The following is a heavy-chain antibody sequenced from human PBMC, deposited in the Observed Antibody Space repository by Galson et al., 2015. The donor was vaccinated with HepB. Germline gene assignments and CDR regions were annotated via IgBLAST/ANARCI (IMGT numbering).Heavy chain of an antibody. J-gene: IGHJ4*02. CDR3: AKGDGDYGIDY. CDR1: GFTFSNYA. Sequence: SLRLSCAASGFTFSNYAMSWVRQAPGKGLQWVSAITGTGGSTYNADSVKGRFTISRDNSKNTLYLQMNNLRAEDTAIYYCAKGDGDYGIDYWGQGTLVTVSS. V-gene: IGHV3-23*01. D-gene: IGHD4-17*01. CDR2: ITGTGGST.